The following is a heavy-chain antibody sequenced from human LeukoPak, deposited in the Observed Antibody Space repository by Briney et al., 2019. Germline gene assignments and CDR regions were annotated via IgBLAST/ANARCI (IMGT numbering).Heavy chain of an antibody. CDR1: GFTFSSGW. D-gene: IGHD1-7*01. V-gene: IGHV3-15*01. CDR3: TTDRGRTELLLFAY. CDR2: MKSQTNGGIS. Sequence: PGGSLRLSCAASGFTFSSGWMGWVRQAPGNGLEGVGRMKSQTNGGISDYAAPVKGTFTISRDDSKNTLDLQLNSLKTEDTALYYCTTDRGRTELLLFAYWGQGALVTVSS. J-gene: IGHJ4*02.